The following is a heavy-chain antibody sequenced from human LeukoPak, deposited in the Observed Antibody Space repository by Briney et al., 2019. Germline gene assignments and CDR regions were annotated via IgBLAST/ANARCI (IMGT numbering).Heavy chain of an antibody. V-gene: IGHV4-39*07. CDR2: IYYSGST. D-gene: IGHD3-9*01. Sequence: PSETLSLTCTVSGGSISSSSYYWGWIRQPPGKGLEWIGSIYYSGSTYYNPSLKSRVTISVDTSKNQFSLKLSSVTAADTAVYYCAREGVLRYFDWSQTYLDWFDPWGQGTLVTVSS. CDR3: AREGVLRYFDWSQTYLDWFDP. J-gene: IGHJ5*02. CDR1: GGSISSSSYY.